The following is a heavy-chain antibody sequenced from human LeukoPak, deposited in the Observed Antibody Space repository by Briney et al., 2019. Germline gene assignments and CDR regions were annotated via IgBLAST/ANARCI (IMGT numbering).Heavy chain of an antibody. V-gene: IGHV3-7*01. CDR2: IKQDGSEK. Sequence: GGSLRLSCAASGFTFSSYWMSWVRQAPGKGLEWVANIKQDGSEKYYVDSVKGRFTISRDNAKNSLYLQMNSLRAEDTAVYYCCRADSGPQPGYYFDYWGQGTLVTVSS. J-gene: IGHJ4*02. D-gene: IGHD6-19*01. CDR1: GFTFSSYW. CDR3: CRADSGPQPGYYFDY.